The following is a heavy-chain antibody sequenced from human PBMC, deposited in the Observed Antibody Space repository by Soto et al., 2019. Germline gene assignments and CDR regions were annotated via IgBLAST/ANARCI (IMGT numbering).Heavy chain of an antibody. CDR2: IYYSGST. V-gene: IGHV4-59*01. Sequence: QVQLQESGPGLVKPSETLSLTCTVSGGSMSSYYWSWIRQPPGKGLEWMGYIYYSGSTKYNPSLKSRVTMSVDTPKNQFSLKLSSVTAADTAVYYCARRGYGPGFPYYYGMDVWGQGTTVTVSS. CDR1: GGSMSSYY. D-gene: IGHD3-10*01. CDR3: ARRGYGPGFPYYYGMDV. J-gene: IGHJ6*02.